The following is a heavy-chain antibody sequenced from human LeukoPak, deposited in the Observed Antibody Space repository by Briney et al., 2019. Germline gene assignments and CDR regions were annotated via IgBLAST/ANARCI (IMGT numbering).Heavy chain of an antibody. J-gene: IGHJ4*02. CDR3: ARGPYYYGLN. D-gene: IGHD3-10*01. Sequence: PSETLSLTCTASGGSIISYYWSWLRQPPGKGLEWIGYIYSSGSTNYNPSLRSRVTISVDTSKNQFSLKLSSVTAADTAVYYCARGPYYYGLNWGQGTLVTVSS. CDR1: GGSIISYY. V-gene: IGHV4-59*01. CDR2: IYSSGST.